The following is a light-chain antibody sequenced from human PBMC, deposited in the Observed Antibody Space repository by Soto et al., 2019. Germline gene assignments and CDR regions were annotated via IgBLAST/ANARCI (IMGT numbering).Light chain of an antibody. J-gene: IGLJ1*01. CDR3: SSYAGSSNV. CDR1: SSDVGAYTY. V-gene: IGLV2-8*01. Sequence: QSVLTQPPSASGSPGQSVTISCTGTSSDVGAYTYVSWYQQHPGKAPKLMIYEVNKRPSGVPDRFSGSKSGNTASLTVSGLQAEDEADYYCSSYAGSSNVFGTGTKLTVL. CDR2: EVN.